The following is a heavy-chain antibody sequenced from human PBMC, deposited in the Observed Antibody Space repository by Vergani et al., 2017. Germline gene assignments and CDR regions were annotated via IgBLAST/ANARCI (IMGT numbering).Heavy chain of an antibody. Sequence: QVQLQQWGAGLLKPSETLSLTCAVYGGSFSGYYWSWIRQPPGKGLEWIGEINHSGSTNYNPSLKSRVTISVDTSKNQFSLKLSSVTAADTAVYYCARGQDYDILTGYYDAFAIWGQGTMVTVSS. CDR3: ARGQDYDILTGYYDAFAI. CDR2: INHSGST. D-gene: IGHD3-9*01. J-gene: IGHJ3*02. CDR1: GGSFSGYY. V-gene: IGHV4-34*01.